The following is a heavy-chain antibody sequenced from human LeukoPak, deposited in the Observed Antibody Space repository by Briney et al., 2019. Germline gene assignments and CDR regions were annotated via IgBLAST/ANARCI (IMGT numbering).Heavy chain of an antibody. V-gene: IGHV3-66*02. CDR1: GFTFSSYD. CDR2: IYSGGIT. D-gene: IGHD1-20*01. Sequence: GGSLRLSCAASGFTFSSYDMTWVRQAPGRGLEWVSIIYSGGITSYADSVKGRFPISRDNSKNTLYLQMNSLRAEDTAVYYCARGPGLTGTPDYWGQGTLVTVSS. CDR3: ARGPGLTGTPDY. J-gene: IGHJ4*02.